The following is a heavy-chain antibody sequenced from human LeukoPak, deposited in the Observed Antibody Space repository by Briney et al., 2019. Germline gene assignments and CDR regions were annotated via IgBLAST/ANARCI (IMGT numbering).Heavy chain of an antibody. J-gene: IGHJ4*02. D-gene: IGHD3-22*01. Sequence: GGSLRLSCAVSGFTVSSKYMSWVRQAPAKGLEWVSIIYSGGRTYCADSVKDRFTISRDNPKNTLYLQMSDLRAEDTAVYFCASHYYDSDGYQHLDNWGQGTLVTVSS. CDR2: IYSGGRT. CDR3: ASHYYDSDGYQHLDN. CDR1: GFTVSSKY. V-gene: IGHV3-66*04.